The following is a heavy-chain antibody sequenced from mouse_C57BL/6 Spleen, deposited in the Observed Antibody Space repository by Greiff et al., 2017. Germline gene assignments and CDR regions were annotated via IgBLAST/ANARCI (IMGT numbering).Heavy chain of an antibody. CDR2: ISSGGSYT. CDR1: GFTFSSSG. V-gene: IGHV5-6*01. J-gene: IGHJ2*01. D-gene: IGHD1-1*01. CDR3: ARQNGSSDYFDD. Sequence: EVQGVESGGDLVKPGGSLKLSCAASGFTFSSSGMSWVRQTPDKRLEWVATISSGGSYTYYPDSVKGRFTICRDNAKNPLYLQLISLKSEDTAMYYCARQNGSSDYFDDWGQGTTLTVSS.